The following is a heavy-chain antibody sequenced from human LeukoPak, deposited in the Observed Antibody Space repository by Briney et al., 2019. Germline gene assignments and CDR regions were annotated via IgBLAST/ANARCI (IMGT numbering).Heavy chain of an antibody. D-gene: IGHD3-3*01. Sequence: PSETLSLTCTVSGGSFEHYFWSWIRQPPGKGLEWIGYVYYSGSTDYSPSLKSRLTIAADTSKNQFSLKLNSVTAADTAVHYCARGGYYTIDYWGQGALVTVSS. CDR2: VYYSGST. V-gene: IGHV4-59*01. J-gene: IGHJ4*02. CDR1: GGSFEHYF. CDR3: ARGGYYTIDY.